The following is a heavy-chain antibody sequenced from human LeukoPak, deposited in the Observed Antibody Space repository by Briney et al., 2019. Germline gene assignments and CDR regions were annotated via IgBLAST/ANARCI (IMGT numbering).Heavy chain of an antibody. CDR1: GFTFSDYY. CDR3: ARVRYYDSSCIAMPPFDY. V-gene: IGHV3-11*01. CDR2: ISSSGTTI. J-gene: IGHJ4*02. Sequence: GSLRLSCAASGFTFSDYYMSWIRQAPAKGLEWVSYISSSGTTIYYADSVEGRFTISRDNAKKSMSLQMNSLRAEDTAVYYCARVRYYDSSCIAMPPFDYWGQGTLVTVSS. D-gene: IGHD3-22*01.